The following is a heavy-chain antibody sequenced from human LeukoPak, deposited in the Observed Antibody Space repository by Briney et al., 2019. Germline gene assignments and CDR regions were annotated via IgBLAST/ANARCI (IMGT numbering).Heavy chain of an antibody. CDR3: ARGTYSSGWYGVY. V-gene: IGHV3-21*01. J-gene: IGHJ4*02. CDR1: GFTFSSYS. CDR2: ISSSSSNI. Sequence: GGSLRLSCAASGFTFSSYSMNWVRQAPGKGLEWVSSISSSSSNIYYADSVKGRFTISRDNAKNSLYLQMNSLRAEDTAVYYCARGTYSSGWYGVYWGQGTLVTVSS. D-gene: IGHD6-19*01.